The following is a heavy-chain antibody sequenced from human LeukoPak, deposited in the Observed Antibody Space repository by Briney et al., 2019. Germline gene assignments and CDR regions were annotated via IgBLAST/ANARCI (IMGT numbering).Heavy chain of an antibody. CDR3: ARDLSITIFGVATFDY. V-gene: IGHV7-4-1*02. CDR2: INTNTGNP. CDR1: GYTFTSYA. J-gene: IGHJ4*02. D-gene: IGHD3-3*01. Sequence: APVKVSCKASGYTFTSYAMNWVRQAPGQGLEWMGWINTNTGNPTYAQGFTGRFVFSLDTSVSTAYLQISSLKAEDTAVYYCARDLSITIFGVATFDYWGQGTLVTVSS.